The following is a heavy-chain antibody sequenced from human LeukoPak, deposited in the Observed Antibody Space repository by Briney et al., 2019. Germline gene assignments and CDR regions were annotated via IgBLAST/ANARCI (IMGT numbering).Heavy chain of an antibody. V-gene: IGHV1-2*04. J-gene: IGHJ4*02. D-gene: IGHD1-26*01. Sequence: ASVKVSCKASGYTFTGYYMHWVRQAPGQGLEWMGWINPNNGGTNYVQKFQGWVTMTRDTSISTAYMELSRLRSNDTAVYYCARDRHSGNYYLDYWGQGTLVTVSS. CDR3: ARDRHSGNYYLDY. CDR2: INPNNGGT. CDR1: GYTFTGYY.